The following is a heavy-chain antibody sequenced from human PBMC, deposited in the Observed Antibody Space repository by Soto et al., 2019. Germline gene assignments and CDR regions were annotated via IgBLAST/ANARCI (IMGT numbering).Heavy chain of an antibody. CDR2: LIPIFGTA. D-gene: IGHD3-3*01. Sequence: QVQLVQSGAEVKKPGSSVKVSCKASGGTFSSSAISWVRQAPGQGLEWMGGLIPIFGTANYAQQFQGRVTITADESTSTAYMELSSLRSEDTAVYYCARDPGAFWSGFGYYGMDVWGQGTTVTVSS. V-gene: IGHV1-69*01. J-gene: IGHJ6*02. CDR3: ARDPGAFWSGFGYYGMDV. CDR1: GGTFSSSA.